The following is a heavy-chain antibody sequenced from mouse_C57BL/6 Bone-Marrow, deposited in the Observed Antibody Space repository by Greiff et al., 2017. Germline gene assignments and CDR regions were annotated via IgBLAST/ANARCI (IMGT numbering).Heavy chain of an antibody. CDR1: GYTFTSYW. Sequence: QVQLQQPGAELVMPGASVKLSCKASGYTFTSYWMHWVKQRPGQGLEWIGEIDPSDSYTNYNQKFKGKSTLTVDKSSSTAYMQLSSLTSEDSAVYYCAREAVFFYYAMDYWGQGTSVTVSS. CDR3: AREAVFFYYAMDY. J-gene: IGHJ4*01. V-gene: IGHV1-69*01. CDR2: IDPSDSYT.